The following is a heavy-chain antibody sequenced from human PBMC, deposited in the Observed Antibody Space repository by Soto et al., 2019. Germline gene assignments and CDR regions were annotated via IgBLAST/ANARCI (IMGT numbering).Heavy chain of an antibody. CDR1: GYNFTTYA. J-gene: IGHJ4*02. Sequence: ASVKVSCKASGYNFTTYAIYWVLQAPRQRREWLGWINGGNDKTGYSQRFQGRLTITKKTSATTAFMELSNLRSEDTAVYYCARVGYFDSDGFPRPYDYWGQGXLVTVYS. V-gene: IGHV1-3*01. CDR2: INGGNDKT. D-gene: IGHD3-22*01. CDR3: ARVGYFDSDGFPRPYDY.